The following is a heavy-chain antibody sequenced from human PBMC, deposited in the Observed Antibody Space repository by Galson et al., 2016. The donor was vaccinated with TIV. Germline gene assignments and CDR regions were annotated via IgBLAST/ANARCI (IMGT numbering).Heavy chain of an antibody. CDR2: ISANGGST. CDR1: GFTFSIYA. CDR3: AKDRVWLRFGELLSDFDN. Sequence: SLRLSCAASGFTFSIYAMSWVRQAPGKGLEWVSIISANGGSTHYADSVKGRFTISRGNSKNTLYLQMKSLRVEDTAIYYCAKDRVWLRFGELLSDFDNWGQGNLVTVSS. V-gene: IGHV3-23*01. J-gene: IGHJ4*02. D-gene: IGHD3-16*01.